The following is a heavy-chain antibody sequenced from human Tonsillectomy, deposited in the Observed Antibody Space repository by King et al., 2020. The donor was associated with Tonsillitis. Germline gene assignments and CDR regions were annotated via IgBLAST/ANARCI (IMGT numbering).Heavy chain of an antibody. Sequence: VQLVESGGGVVQPGGSLRPSCAPSGFTFNDYDMSWIRQAPGTGLEWVAYIRDDGTNKYYADSVTGRFTISRDNSRNKLYLQMNGLRTGDTAVYYCAKRHLDSSGYYSGFDSWGQGTLVTVSS. CDR3: AKRHLDSSGYYSGFDS. D-gene: IGHD3-22*01. J-gene: IGHJ4*02. V-gene: IGHV3-30*02. CDR1: GFTFNDYD. CDR2: IRDDGTNK.